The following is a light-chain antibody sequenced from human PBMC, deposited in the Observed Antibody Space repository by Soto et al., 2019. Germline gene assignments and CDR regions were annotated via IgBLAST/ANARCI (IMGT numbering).Light chain of an antibody. J-gene: IGKJ3*01. Sequence: EIVLTQSPGTLSLSPGDRATLSCRASQSVNSDYLAWYQQKPGQAPRLLFYGASSRATGIPDRFSGSGSATDFTLTSSRLAHEDFAVYYCQHYGRSPRFTFGPGTKVDIK. V-gene: IGKV3-20*01. CDR2: GAS. CDR3: QHYGRSPRFT. CDR1: QSVNSDY.